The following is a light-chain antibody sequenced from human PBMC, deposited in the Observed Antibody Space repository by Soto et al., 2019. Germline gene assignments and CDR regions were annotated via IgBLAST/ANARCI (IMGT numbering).Light chain of an antibody. Sequence: DIVMTQSPATLSVSPGERATLSCRASQSFTILLAWYQQKPGQAPTRLIHGATTRATGIPARFSGSGSGTDSTLTISRLEPEDVAVYYCQQYGRSVGFGQGTKVDI. CDR1: QSFTIL. CDR2: GAT. CDR3: QQYGRSVG. V-gene: IGKV3-15*01. J-gene: IGKJ1*01.